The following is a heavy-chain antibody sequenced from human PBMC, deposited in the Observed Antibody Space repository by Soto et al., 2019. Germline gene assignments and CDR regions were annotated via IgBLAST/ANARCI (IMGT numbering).Heavy chain of an antibody. Sequence: GGSLRLSCVASGSTFSRYAMHWVRQAPGKGLEWVAVTSYDGRNKNYADSVKGRFTISRENSKNTLYLQMNSLTAEDTAVYYCARDPYCSSTTCPWGYYGMDVWGQGTTVTVSS. D-gene: IGHD2-2*01. CDR3: ARDPYCSSTTCPWGYYGMDV. V-gene: IGHV3-30*04. CDR2: TSYDGRNK. CDR1: GSTFSRYA. J-gene: IGHJ6*02.